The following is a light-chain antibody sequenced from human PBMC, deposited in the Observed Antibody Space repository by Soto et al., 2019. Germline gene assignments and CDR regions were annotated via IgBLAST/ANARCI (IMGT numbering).Light chain of an antibody. CDR2: GAS. V-gene: IGKV3-15*01. CDR3: QQYGNSPPLT. Sequence: EIVMTQSPATLSVSPGERASLSCRASQSVSNNLAWYQQKPGQAPRLLIHGASTRATGIPARFSGSGSGTEFTLTISSLESEDFALYYCQQYGNSPPLTFGGGTKVEIK. CDR1: QSVSNN. J-gene: IGKJ4*01.